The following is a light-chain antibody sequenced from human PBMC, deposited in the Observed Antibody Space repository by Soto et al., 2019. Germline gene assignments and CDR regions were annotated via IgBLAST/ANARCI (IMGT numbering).Light chain of an antibody. CDR2: GAS. J-gene: IGKJ1*01. CDR3: QQYSDWPT. V-gene: IGKV3-15*01. CDR1: QSVSSD. Sequence: DIVMTQSPASLSVSPGERATLSCRATQSVSSDLAWYQQKPGQAPRLLIHGASTRATGIPARFSASGSGTEFTLTISSLQSEDFALYFCQQYSDWPTFGRGTKVDIK.